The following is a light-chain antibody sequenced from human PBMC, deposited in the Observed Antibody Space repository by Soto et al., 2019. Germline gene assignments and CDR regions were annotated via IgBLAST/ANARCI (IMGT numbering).Light chain of an antibody. Sequence: DIQMTQSPSSLSASVEDRVIITCRASQSISNHLNWYQQKPGKAPKLLIFAASSLHSGVPSRFSGSGSGTEFTLTISSLQSEDFAVYYCQQYNDWPPWLTFGGGTKVDIK. J-gene: IGKJ4*01. CDR3: QQYNDWPPWLT. CDR2: AAS. V-gene: IGKV1-39*01. CDR1: QSISNH.